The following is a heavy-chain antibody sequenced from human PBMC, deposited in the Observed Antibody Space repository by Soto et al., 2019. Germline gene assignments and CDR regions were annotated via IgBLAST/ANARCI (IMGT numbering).Heavy chain of an antibody. Sequence: GGSLRLSCAASGFIFSSYGMHWVRQAPGKGLEWVAFISYDEGKKYYSDSVKGRFTISRDISKSTLYLQMNSLRAEDTAVYYCAKPSYIRAWQITETPLDYWGQGTLVTVSS. D-gene: IGHD1-20*01. CDR1: GFIFSSYG. CDR3: AKPSYIRAWQITETPLDY. CDR2: ISYDEGKK. J-gene: IGHJ4*02. V-gene: IGHV3-30*18.